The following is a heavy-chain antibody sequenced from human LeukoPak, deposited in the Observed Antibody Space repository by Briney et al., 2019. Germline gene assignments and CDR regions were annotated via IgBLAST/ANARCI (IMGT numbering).Heavy chain of an antibody. CDR2: ITSSSSYI. CDR3: ASGRNVGITGTTGAFDI. Sequence: GGSLRLSCAASGFTFSSHSMNWVRQAPGKGLEWVSSITSSSSYIYYADSVKGRFTISRDNAKNSLYLQMNSLGDEDTAVYYCASGRNVGITGTTGAFDIWGQGTMVTVSS. CDR1: GFTFSSHS. J-gene: IGHJ3*02. V-gene: IGHV3-21*01. D-gene: IGHD1-7*01.